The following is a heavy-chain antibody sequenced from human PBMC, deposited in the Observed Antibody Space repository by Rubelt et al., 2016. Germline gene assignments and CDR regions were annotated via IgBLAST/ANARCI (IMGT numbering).Heavy chain of an antibody. CDR3: ARDGGGNSVLYDFDY. Sequence: QVQLVQSGAEVKKPGASVKVSCQASGYTFTSSGISWVRQAPGQGLEWLGWISAYNGNTNYAQKHQGVGSMTTDKSTSTDYMELRSLRSDDTVVYYCARDGGGNSVLYDFDYWGQGTLVTVSS. CDR2: ISAYNGNT. J-gene: IGHJ4*02. V-gene: IGHV1-18*01. CDR1: GYTFTSSG. D-gene: IGHD4-23*01.